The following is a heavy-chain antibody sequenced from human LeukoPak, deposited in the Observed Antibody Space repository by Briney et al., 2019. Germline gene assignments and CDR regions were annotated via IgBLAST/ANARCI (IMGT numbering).Heavy chain of an antibody. V-gene: IGHV1-2*02. Sequence: APVKVSCKASGYTFTGYYMHWVRQAPGQGLEWMGWINPNSGGTNYAQKFQGRVTMTRDTSISTAYMELSRLRSDDTAVYYCARGIRGYVPSTYDYWGQGTLVTVSS. D-gene: IGHD5-18*01. CDR2: INPNSGGT. CDR1: GYTFTGYY. J-gene: IGHJ4*02. CDR3: ARGIRGYVPSTYDY.